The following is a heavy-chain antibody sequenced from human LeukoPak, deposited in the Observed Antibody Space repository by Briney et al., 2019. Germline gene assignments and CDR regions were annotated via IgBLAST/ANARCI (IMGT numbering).Heavy chain of an antibody. V-gene: IGHV1-8*02. CDR1: GGTFSS. J-gene: IGHJ4*02. D-gene: IGHD5-24*01. CDR2: MDPNSGNT. CDR3: ARESRVRDGYNPPDY. Sequence: ASVKVSCKASGGTFSSYNWVRQATGQGLEWMGWMDPNSGNTGYAQKFQGRVTMTRNTPISTANMELSSLRSEDTAVYYCARESRVRDGYNPPDYWGQGTLVTVSS.